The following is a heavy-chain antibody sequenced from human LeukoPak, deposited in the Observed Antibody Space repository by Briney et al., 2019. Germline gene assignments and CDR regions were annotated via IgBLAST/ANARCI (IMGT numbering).Heavy chain of an antibody. CDR1: GFTFSSYA. J-gene: IGHJ4*02. D-gene: IGHD4/OR15-4a*01. CDR3: AKARGATYGTYYFDH. CDR2: ISGSGGDT. Sequence: GWSLRLSCAASGFTFSSYAMNWVRQAPGKGLEWVSISGSGGDTYYADSVQGRFTISRDNYKHTMYMQMNSLRAEDTAVYYCAKARGATYGTYYFDHWGQGTLVTVSS. V-gene: IGHV3-23*01.